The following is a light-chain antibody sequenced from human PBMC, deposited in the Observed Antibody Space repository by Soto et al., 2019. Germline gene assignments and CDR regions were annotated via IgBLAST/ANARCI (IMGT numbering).Light chain of an antibody. CDR2: DAS. V-gene: IGKV3-15*01. Sequence: EIVMTQSPATLSLSPGERATLSCRASQSVASKLAWHQQKPGQAPRLLIYDASTRPTGTPARFIGSGSGTEFTLTITSLQSEDFAVYYCQKYNNWPPITFGQGTRLDIK. CDR3: QKYNNWPPIT. CDR1: QSVASK. J-gene: IGKJ5*01.